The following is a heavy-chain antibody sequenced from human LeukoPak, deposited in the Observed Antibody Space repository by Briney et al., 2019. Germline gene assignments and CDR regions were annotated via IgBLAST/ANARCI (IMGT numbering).Heavy chain of an antibody. D-gene: IGHD3-22*01. CDR2: INHSGST. CDR3: AREGGDSSGSTDY. Sequence: SETLSLTCAVYGGSFSGYYWSWIRQPPGKGLEWIGEINHSGSTNYNPSLKSRVTISVDTSKNQFSLKLSSVTAADTAVYYCAREGGDSSGSTDYWGQGTLVTVSS. V-gene: IGHV4-34*01. CDR1: GGSFSGYY. J-gene: IGHJ4*02.